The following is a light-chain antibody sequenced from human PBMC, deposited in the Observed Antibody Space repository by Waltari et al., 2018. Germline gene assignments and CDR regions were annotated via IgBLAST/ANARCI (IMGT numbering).Light chain of an antibody. Sequence: DIQMTQYPSSLSASVGDRVTITCRASQDISSYLAWYQQKPGKAPKFLIYKASTLESGVPSRFSGSGSGTDFTLTISSLQPEDFATYYCQQHNSNPPTFGGGTKVEIK. J-gene: IGKJ4*01. CDR3: QQHNSNPPT. V-gene: IGKV1-16*01. CDR2: KAS. CDR1: QDISSY.